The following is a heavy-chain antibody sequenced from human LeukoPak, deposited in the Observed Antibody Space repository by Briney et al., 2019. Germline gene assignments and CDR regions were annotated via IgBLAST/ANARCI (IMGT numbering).Heavy chain of an antibody. CDR1: GFTFSDYW. Sequence: TGGSLRLSCAASGFTFSDYWMNWVRQAPGKGLEWVANIKQDGSEKDYVDSVKGRFTISRDYAKNSLYLQMNSLRVEDTAVYYCAKVAKYYYGPETYYFFEQWGQGTPVTASS. D-gene: IGHD3-10*01. J-gene: IGHJ4*02. CDR3: AKVAKYYYGPETYYFFEQ. CDR2: IKQDGSEK. V-gene: IGHV3-7*01.